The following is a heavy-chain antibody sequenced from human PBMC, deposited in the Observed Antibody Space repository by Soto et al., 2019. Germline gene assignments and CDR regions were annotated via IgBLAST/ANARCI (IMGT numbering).Heavy chain of an antibody. CDR3: TTDSYSSIVTARFDY. D-gene: IGHD1-26*01. Sequence: PGGSLRLSCAASGFIFNKAWINWVRQAPGKGLEWVGRIKSKTDGGTPDFAAPVKGRFAISRDDSKNVVYLQMNSLKVEDTGIYYCTTDSYSSIVTARFDYWGHGTLVTVSS. J-gene: IGHJ4*01. V-gene: IGHV3-15*07. CDR2: IKSKTDGGTP. CDR1: GFIFNKAW.